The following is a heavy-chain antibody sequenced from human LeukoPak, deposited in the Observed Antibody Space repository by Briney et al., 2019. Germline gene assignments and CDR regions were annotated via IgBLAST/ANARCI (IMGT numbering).Heavy chain of an antibody. D-gene: IGHD5-18*01. V-gene: IGHV3-23*01. CDR1: GFTFSSYA. CDR2: ISGSGGST. J-gene: IGHJ6*01. Sequence: PGGSLSLSCAASGFTFSSYAMSWVRQAAEKGLEWVSAISGSGGSTYYADSVKGRFTISRDNSKNTLYLQMNSLRAEDTAVYYCAKDRRIQLWLTDYYYGMDVWGEGTTVTVSS. CDR3: AKDRRIQLWLTDYYYGMDV.